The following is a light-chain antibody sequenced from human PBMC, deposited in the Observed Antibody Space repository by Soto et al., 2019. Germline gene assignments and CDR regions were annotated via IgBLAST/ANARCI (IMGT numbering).Light chain of an antibody. CDR3: ASYGGSFNWV. CDR1: STDVGGYNY. V-gene: IGLV2-8*01. Sequence: QSALTQPPSASGSPGQSVTISCTGTSTDVGGYNYVSWYQQHPGKAPKLIIYEVTKRPSGVPDRFSGSKSGNTASLTVAGLEAEDADDYYWASYGGSFNWVFGGGTKLTVL. J-gene: IGLJ3*02. CDR2: EVT.